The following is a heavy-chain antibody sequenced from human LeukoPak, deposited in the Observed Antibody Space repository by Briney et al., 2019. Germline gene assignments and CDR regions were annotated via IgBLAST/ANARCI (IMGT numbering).Heavy chain of an antibody. CDR1: GFTFSNYS. J-gene: IGHJ4*02. CDR2: ISSSSSYI. V-gene: IGHV3-21*01. CDR3: ARASNCGGDCYYFDY. D-gene: IGHD2-21*01. Sequence: PGGSLRLSCAASGFTFSNYSMNWVRQAPGKGLEWVSSISSSSSYIYYADSVKGRFTISRDNAKNSLYLQMNSLRAEDTAVYYCARASNCGGDCYYFDYWGQGTLVTVSS.